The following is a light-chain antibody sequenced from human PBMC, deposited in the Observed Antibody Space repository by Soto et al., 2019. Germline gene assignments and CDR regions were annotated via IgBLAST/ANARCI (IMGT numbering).Light chain of an antibody. CDR1: QSLSSNY. V-gene: IGKV3D-20*02. CDR2: GAS. Sequence: EIVLTQSPGTLSLSPGERATLSCRASQSLSSNYLAWYQQRPGQSPRLLVYGASSRATGIPDRFSGSGFGTDFALTISRLEPEDSAVYYCQQRSNWPPITFGQGTRWRL. CDR3: QQRSNWPPIT. J-gene: IGKJ5*01.